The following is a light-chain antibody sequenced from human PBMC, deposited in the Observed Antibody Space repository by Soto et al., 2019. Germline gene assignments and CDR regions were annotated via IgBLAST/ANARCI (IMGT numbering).Light chain of an antibody. CDR1: NSNIGSNT. J-gene: IGLJ2*01. Sequence: QLVLTQPPSASGTPGQRVTISCSGSNSNIGSNTVNWYQHVPGTAPKLLIYYSNQRPSGVPDRFSGSTSGTSASLAISGLQSEDEADYYCATWDDSLVVFGGGTKLTVL. CDR2: YSN. V-gene: IGLV1-44*01. CDR3: ATWDDSLVV.